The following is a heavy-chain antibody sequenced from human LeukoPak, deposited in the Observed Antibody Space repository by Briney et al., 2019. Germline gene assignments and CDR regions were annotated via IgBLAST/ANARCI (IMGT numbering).Heavy chain of an antibody. CDR3: ARALFWFGEPSHIDY. V-gene: IGHV1-18*04. CDR1: GYTFTDYY. J-gene: IGHJ4*02. CDR2: ITAYNDNT. Sequence: ASVKVSCKASGYTFTDYYMYWVRQAPGQGLEWMGWITAYNDNTNYAQKLQGRVTMTTDTSTSTAYMELRSLRSDDTAVYYCARALFWFGEPSHIDYWGQGTLVTASS. D-gene: IGHD3-10*01.